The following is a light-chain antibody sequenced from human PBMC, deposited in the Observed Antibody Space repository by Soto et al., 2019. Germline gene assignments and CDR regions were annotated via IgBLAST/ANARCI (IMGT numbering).Light chain of an antibody. CDR3: SSYAASNNFYFV. CDR1: SSDVGGYNY. V-gene: IGLV2-8*01. J-gene: IGLJ3*02. Sequence: QSALTQPPSASGSPGQSVTISCTGTSSDVGGYNYVSWYQQYPGRSPNLVIYEVTKRPSVVPYRFSGSKSGNTASLTVSGLQAEDEADYYCSSYAASNNFYFVFGGGTKVTVL. CDR2: EVT.